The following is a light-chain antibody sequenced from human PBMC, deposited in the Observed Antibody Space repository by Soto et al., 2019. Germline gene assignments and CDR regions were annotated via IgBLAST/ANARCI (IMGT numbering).Light chain of an antibody. Sequence: DIHMTQSASTLSASVGDRVTITCRASQGISGWLAWYQQKPGKAPKLLIYDASSLESGVPSRFSGSGSGTEFTLTISSLQPDDFATFYCQQYNTYSWTFGQGTKV. V-gene: IGKV1-5*01. CDR1: QGISGW. CDR2: DAS. J-gene: IGKJ1*01. CDR3: QQYNTYSWT.